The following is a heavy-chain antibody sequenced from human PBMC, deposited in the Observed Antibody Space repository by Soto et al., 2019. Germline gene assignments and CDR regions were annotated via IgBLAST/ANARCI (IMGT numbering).Heavy chain of an antibody. CDR1: GDSFNDYA. CDR2: IIPILNLV. Sequence: VQLEQSATEVRKPGSSVKLSCKTSGDSFNDYAISWVRQAPGQGLEWMGGIIPILNLVRYAEKFLGRVTISATDSTGTAYLEVTRLRSEDTATYYCATATESTPRGRLDVWGLGTTVSVSS. D-gene: IGHD3-10*01. J-gene: IGHJ6*02. CDR3: ATATESTPRGRLDV. V-gene: IGHV1-69*01.